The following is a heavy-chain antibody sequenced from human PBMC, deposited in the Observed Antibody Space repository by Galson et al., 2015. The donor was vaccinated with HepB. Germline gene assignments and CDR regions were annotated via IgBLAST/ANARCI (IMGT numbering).Heavy chain of an antibody. CDR1: GFTFSSYA. CDR3: AKVEDSGYDSALFDY. Sequence: SLRLSCAASGFTFSSYAMSWVRQAPGKGLEWVSAISGSGGSTYYADSVKGRFTISRDNSKNTLYLQMNSLRAEDTAVYYCAKVEDSGYDSALFDYWGQGTLVTVSS. D-gene: IGHD5-12*01. CDR2: ISGSGGST. J-gene: IGHJ4*02. V-gene: IGHV3-23*01.